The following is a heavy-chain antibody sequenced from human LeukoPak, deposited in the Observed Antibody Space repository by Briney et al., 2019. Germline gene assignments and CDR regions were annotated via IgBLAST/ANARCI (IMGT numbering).Heavy chain of an antibody. CDR3: AAKGTDY. Sequence: PSETLSLTCTVSGGSISGSNFYWGWIRQPPGKGLEWIGSVYYSGSTYYNPSLKSRVTMSVDTSKNQFSLKLHSVTAADTAVYYCAAKGTDYWGQGTLVTVSS. J-gene: IGHJ4*02. D-gene: IGHD4/OR15-4a*01. CDR1: GGSISGSNFY. V-gene: IGHV4-39*01. CDR2: VYYSGST.